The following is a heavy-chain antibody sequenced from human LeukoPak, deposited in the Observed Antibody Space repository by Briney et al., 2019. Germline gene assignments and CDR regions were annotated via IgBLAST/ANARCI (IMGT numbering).Heavy chain of an antibody. CDR3: ARDPLNYYDSSGLP. Sequence: GGSLKLSCAASGFTVSSKYMSWVRQAPGKGLEWASVIYSGGDTYYADSVKGRFTISRDNSKNTLYLQMNSLRAEDTAVYYCARDPLNYYDSSGLPWGQGTLVTVTS. CDR1: GFTVSSKY. D-gene: IGHD3-22*01. CDR2: IYSGGDT. V-gene: IGHV3-53*01. J-gene: IGHJ5*02.